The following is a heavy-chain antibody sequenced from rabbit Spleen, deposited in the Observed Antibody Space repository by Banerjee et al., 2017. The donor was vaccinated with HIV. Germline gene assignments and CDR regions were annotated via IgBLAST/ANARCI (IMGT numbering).Heavy chain of an antibody. CDR2: IYGGSSGRL. CDR1: GFDFSTYY. D-gene: IGHD1-1*01. V-gene: IGHV1S45*01. Sequence: QEQLVESGGGLVQPEGSLTLTCTASGFDFSTYYMCWVRQAPGKGLEWIGCIYGGSSGRLYYASWAKGRFTISKTSSTTVTLQMTSLTAADTATYFCARDLVAVIGWNFNLWGPGTLVTVS. J-gene: IGHJ4*01. CDR3: ARDLVAVIGWNFNL.